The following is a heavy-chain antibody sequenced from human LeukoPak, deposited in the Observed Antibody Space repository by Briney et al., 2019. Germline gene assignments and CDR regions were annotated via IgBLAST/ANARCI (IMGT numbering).Heavy chain of an antibody. Sequence: ASVKVSCKASGYTFNTYGITWVRQAPGHGLEWMGWISSYNGNTSYAAKVQGRTTVTKDTSASTAYLELRSLRSDDTAVYYCARIACSSSSCTYSGRRRLRGGSLDPWGQGTLVTVSS. J-gene: IGHJ5*02. CDR2: ISSYNGNT. CDR1: GYTFNTYG. V-gene: IGHV1-18*01. D-gene: IGHD2-2*01. CDR3: ARIACSSSSCTYSGRRRLRGGSLDP.